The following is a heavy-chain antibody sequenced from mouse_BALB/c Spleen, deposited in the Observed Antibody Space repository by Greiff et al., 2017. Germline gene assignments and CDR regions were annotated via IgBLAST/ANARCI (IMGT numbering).Heavy chain of an antibody. CDR1: GYSITSGYY. J-gene: IGHJ3*01. CDR2: ISYDGSN. V-gene: IGHV3-6*02. D-gene: IGHD1-2*01. CDR3: ARETTATSWFAY. Sequence: DVQLQESGPGLVKPSQSLSLTCSVTGYSITSGYYWNWIRQFPGNKLEWMGYISYDGSNNYNPSLKNRISITRDTSKNQFFLKLNSVTTEDTATYYCARETTATSWFAYWGQGTLVTVSA.